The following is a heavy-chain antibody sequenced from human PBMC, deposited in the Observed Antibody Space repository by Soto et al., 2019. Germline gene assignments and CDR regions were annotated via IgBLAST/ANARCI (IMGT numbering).Heavy chain of an antibody. J-gene: IGHJ4*02. D-gene: IGHD3-16*01. V-gene: IGHV3-33*05. Sequence: QVHLVETGGGVVQPGTSLRLSCVGSGFTFRSYVIHWVRQAPGKGLEWVALTSYDGSNNFYGDSVKGRFTISRHNSRNTVELQMDSLRFEDTDLYYCARWGTTGGLDVWGQGTLVSVSS. CDR1: GFTFRSYV. CDR3: ARWGTTGGLDV. CDR2: TSYDGSNN.